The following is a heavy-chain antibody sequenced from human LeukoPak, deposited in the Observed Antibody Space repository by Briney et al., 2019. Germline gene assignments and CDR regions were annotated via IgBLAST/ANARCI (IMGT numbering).Heavy chain of an antibody. CDR2: ISYDGSNK. CDR3: ARHRPFDY. Sequence: AGGSLRLSCAASGFTFSSYGMHWVRQAPGKGLEWVAVISYDGSNKYYADSVKGRFTISRDNSKNTLYLQMNSLRAEDTAVYYCARHRPFDYWGQGTLVTVSS. CDR1: GFTFSSYG. J-gene: IGHJ4*02. V-gene: IGHV3-30*03. D-gene: IGHD6-6*01.